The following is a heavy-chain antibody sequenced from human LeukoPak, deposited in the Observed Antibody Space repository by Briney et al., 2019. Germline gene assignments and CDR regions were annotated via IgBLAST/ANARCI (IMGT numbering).Heavy chain of an antibody. CDR3: VRDNRDAFDI. Sequence: PGGSLRLSCAASGFIFNSYSMNWVREAPGKGLEWVSDISSSSSYKFNADSVKGRFTISRDNARNLLYLQMNSLRAEDTAVYYCVRDNRDAFDIWGQGTMVTVSS. V-gene: IGHV3-21*01. CDR2: ISSSSSYK. CDR1: GFIFNSYS. J-gene: IGHJ3*02.